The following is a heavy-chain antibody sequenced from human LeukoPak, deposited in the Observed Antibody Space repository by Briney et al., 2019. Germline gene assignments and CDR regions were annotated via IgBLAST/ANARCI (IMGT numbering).Heavy chain of an antibody. CDR3: ARHGSAAAPLSN. Sequence: SETLSLTCAVYGGSFSGYYWSWIRQPPGKGLEWIGEINHSGSTNYNPSLKSRVTISVDTSKNQFSLKLGSVTAADTAVYYCARHGSAAAPLSNWGQGILVTVSS. J-gene: IGHJ4*02. CDR2: INHSGST. V-gene: IGHV4-34*01. D-gene: IGHD6-13*01. CDR1: GGSFSGYY.